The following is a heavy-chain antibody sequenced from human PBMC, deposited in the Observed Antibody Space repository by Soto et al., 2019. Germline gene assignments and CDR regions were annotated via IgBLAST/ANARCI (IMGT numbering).Heavy chain of an antibody. J-gene: IGHJ4*02. CDR2: ISPDGSNK. CDR1: GFTFSSHG. D-gene: IGHD6-19*01. V-gene: IGHV3-30*18. Sequence: PGWSLRLSCAASGFTFSSHGMHWVRQAPGKGLEWVAVISPDGSNKYYADSVKGRFTVSRDSSTNTLYLQMNSLRLEDTAVYYCAKDAHGGCHVSYFGEWCQGTLATLSA. CDR3: AKDAHGGCHVSYFGE.